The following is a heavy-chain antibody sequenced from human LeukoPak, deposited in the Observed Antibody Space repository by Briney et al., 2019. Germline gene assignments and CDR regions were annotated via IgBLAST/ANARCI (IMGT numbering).Heavy chain of an antibody. CDR2: INHSGST. D-gene: IGHD4-11*01. CDR1: GGSFSGYY. CDR3: ARAQKYSYDAFDI. V-gene: IGHV4-34*01. J-gene: IGHJ3*02. Sequence: SETLSLTCAVYGGSFSGYYWSWIRQPPGKGLEWIGEINHSGSTNYNPSLKSRVTISVDTSKNQFSLKLSSVTAEDTAVYYCARAQKYSYDAFDIWGQGTMVTVSS.